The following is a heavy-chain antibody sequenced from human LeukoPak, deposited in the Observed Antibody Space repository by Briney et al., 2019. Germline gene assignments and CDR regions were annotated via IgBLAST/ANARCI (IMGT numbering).Heavy chain of an antibody. Sequence: GGSLRLSCAASGFTFSTYGMHWVRQSPGKGLEWVAVISYDGSYKEYADSVKGRFTISRDNSKNTLYLQMNSLRAEDTAVYYCAKASDYWYFDLWGRGTLVTVSS. CDR1: GFTFSTYG. J-gene: IGHJ2*01. CDR3: AKASDYWYFDL. V-gene: IGHV3-30*18. CDR2: ISYDGSYK.